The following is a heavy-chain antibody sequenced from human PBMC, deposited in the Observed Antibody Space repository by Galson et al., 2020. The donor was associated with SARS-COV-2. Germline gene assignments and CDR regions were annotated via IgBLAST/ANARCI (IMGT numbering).Heavy chain of an antibody. J-gene: IGHJ4*02. D-gene: IGHD3-10*01. Sequence: SETLSLTCAVYGGSFSGYYWSWIRQPPGKGLEWIGEINHSGSTNYNPSLKSRVTISVDTSKNQFSLKLSSVTAADTAVYYCAREERVLLWFGELWYYFDYWGQGTLVTVSS. CDR3: AREERVLLWFGELWYYFDY. CDR1: GGSFSGYY. V-gene: IGHV4-34*01. CDR2: INHSGST.